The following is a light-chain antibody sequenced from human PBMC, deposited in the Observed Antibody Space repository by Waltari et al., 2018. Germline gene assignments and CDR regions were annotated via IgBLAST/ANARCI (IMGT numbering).Light chain of an antibody. V-gene: IGKV1-39*01. Sequence: DIQMTQSPSSLSASVGDRVTITCRASQSISTYLHWYQQKPGKAPKLLVYASSNFQPGVPSRFSGSGSGTDFTLTISRLEPEDFAVYYCQQYGSSPPYTFGQGTKLEIK. CDR3: QQYGSSPPYT. CDR2: ASS. J-gene: IGKJ2*01. CDR1: QSISTY.